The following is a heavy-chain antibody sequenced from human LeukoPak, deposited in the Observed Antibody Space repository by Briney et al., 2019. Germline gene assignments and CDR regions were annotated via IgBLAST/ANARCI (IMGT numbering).Heavy chain of an antibody. J-gene: IGHJ2*01. Sequence: GASVKVSCKASGYTFTSYYMHWVRQAPGQGLEWMGIINPSGGSTSYAQKFQGRVTMTRDTSTSTVYMELSSLRSEDTAVYYCARVRVEMARGYWYFDLWGRGTLVTVSS. V-gene: IGHV1-46*01. CDR2: INPSGGST. D-gene: IGHD5-24*01. CDR1: GYTFTSYY. CDR3: ARVRVEMARGYWYFDL.